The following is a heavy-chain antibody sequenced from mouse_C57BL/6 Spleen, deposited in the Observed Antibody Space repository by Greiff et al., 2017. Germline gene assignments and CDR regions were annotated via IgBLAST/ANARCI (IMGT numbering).Heavy chain of an antibody. J-gene: IGHJ2*01. CDR3: ARGAPFVDY. CDR2: IDPSDSYT. CDR1: GYTFTSYW. Sequence: QVQLQQPGAELVKPGASVKLSCKASGYTFTSYWMQWVKQRPGQGLEWIGEIDPSDSYTNYNQKFKGKATLTVDTSSSTAYMQLSSLTSEDSAVYYCARGAPFVDYWGQGTTLTVSS. V-gene: IGHV1-50*01.